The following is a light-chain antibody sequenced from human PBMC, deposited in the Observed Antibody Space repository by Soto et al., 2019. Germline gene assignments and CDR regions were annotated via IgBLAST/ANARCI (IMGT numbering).Light chain of an antibody. CDR2: GAS. Sequence: TVSSYTGDRVTISCRASKRISSSLAWYQHRPGQVPRLLIFGASTRASGIPARFSGSGSGTEFSLTIISLQAEDFARYYCQDSETRPWTFGQGTKVDIK. CDR3: QDSETRPWT. CDR1: KRISSS. V-gene: IGKV3-15*01. J-gene: IGKJ1*01.